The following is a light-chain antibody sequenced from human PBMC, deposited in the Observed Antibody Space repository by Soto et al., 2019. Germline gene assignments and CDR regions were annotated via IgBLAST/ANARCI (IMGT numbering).Light chain of an antibody. CDR2: DVS. Sequence: QSALTQPASVSGSPGQSITVSCTGTTSDVGGYDYVAWYQQHPGKAPKLMIYDVSSRPSGVSNRFSCSKSGNTASLTISGLQAEDEADYYCSSYLGSSTLSGVFGTGTKLTVL. J-gene: IGLJ1*01. CDR3: SSYLGSSTLSGV. V-gene: IGLV2-14*01. CDR1: TSDVGGYDY.